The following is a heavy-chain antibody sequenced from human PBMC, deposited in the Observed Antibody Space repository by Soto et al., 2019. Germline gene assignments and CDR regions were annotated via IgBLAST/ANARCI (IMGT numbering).Heavy chain of an antibody. V-gene: IGHV4-31*03. J-gene: IGHJ4*02. CDR1: GGSISSGGYY. CDR3: SCYRCGYIYGPLHY. CDR2: IYYSGST. Sequence: QVQLQESGPGLVKPSQTLSLTCTVSGGSISSGGYYWSWIRQHPGKGLEWIGYIYYSGSTHYNPSLHPRLTLSVDTSNNQFSLQLRSFTAADTPVYYCSCYRCGYIYGPLHYWGQLTLVTVSS. D-gene: IGHD5-18*01.